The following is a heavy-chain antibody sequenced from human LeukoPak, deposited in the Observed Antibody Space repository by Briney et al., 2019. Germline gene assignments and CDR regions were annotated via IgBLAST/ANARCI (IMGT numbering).Heavy chain of an antibody. D-gene: IGHD6-13*01. V-gene: IGHV4-4*07. Sequence: PSETLSLTCTVSGGSISGYFWSWIRQPAGKGLEWIGRFYTNGSTNYNPSLKSRVTMSGDTSKNQFSLKLSSVTAADTAVYYCARGGYSSSWCPRNWFDPWGQGTLVTVSS. CDR3: ARGGYSSSWCPRNWFDP. CDR1: GGSISGYF. CDR2: FYTNGST. J-gene: IGHJ5*02.